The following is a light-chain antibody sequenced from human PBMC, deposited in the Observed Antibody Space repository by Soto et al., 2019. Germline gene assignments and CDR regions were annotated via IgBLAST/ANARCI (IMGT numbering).Light chain of an antibody. CDR1: SSDVGGYNY. Sequence: QSALTQPASVSGSPGQSITISCTGTSSDVGGYNYVSWYQQHPGKAPKVMIYDVSNRPSGVSNRFSGSKSGNTASLTISGLQAEDEADYYCSSYSSSSTLWVFGGGTQLTV. CDR2: DVS. CDR3: SSYSSSSTLWV. J-gene: IGLJ3*02. V-gene: IGLV2-14*01.